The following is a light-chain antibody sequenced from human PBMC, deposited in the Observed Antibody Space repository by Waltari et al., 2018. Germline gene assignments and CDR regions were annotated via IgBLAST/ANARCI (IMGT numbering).Light chain of an antibody. J-gene: IGLJ2*01. CDR3: CSYAGSHVV. Sequence: QSALTQPASVSGSPGQSITISCTGTRSDVGCYNLVSWYQQHPGKAPKPMIYEGSKRPSGVSNRFSGSTSGNTASLTISGLQAEDEADYYCCSYAGSHVVFGGGTKLTVL. V-gene: IGLV2-23*01. CDR2: EGS. CDR1: RSDVGCYNL.